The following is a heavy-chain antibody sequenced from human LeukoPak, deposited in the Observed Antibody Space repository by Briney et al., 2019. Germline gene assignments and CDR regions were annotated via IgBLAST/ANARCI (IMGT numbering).Heavy chain of an antibody. CDR3: ARGPPTMWFGEPPAYYYGMDV. D-gene: IGHD3-10*01. Sequence: SETLSLTCTVSGGSISSYYWSWIRQPPGKGLEWIGYIYYSGSTNYNPSLKSRVTISVDTSKNQFSLKLSSVTAADTAVYYCARGPPTMWFGEPPAYYYGMDVWGQGTTVTVSS. CDR1: GGSISSYY. V-gene: IGHV4-59*01. CDR2: IYYSGST. J-gene: IGHJ6*02.